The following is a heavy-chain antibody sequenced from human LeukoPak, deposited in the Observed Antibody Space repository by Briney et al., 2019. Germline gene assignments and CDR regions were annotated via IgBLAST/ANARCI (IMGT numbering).Heavy chain of an antibody. J-gene: IGHJ2*01. CDR2: IDPNSGGT. CDR3: ARGVGSGWYFDL. V-gene: IGHV1-2*02. CDR1: GYTFTGYY. Sequence: GASVKVSCKASGYTFTGYYMHWVRQAPAQGLEWIGWIDPNSGGTNYAKNFQGRVTMTRDTSITTAYMGLSGLKSDNTAVYYCARGVGSGWYFDLWGRGTLVTVSS. D-gene: IGHD3-10*01.